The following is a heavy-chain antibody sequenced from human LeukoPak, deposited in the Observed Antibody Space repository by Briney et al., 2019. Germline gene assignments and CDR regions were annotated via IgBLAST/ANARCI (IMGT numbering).Heavy chain of an antibody. CDR3: ARDFEGYYYDSSGSPQATLLQDY. CDR2: INPSGGST. V-gene: IGHV1-46*01. CDR1: GYTFTSYY. D-gene: IGHD3-22*01. Sequence: GASVKVSCKASGYTFTSYYMHWVRQAPGQGLEWMGIINPSGGSTSYAQKFQGRVTMTRDTSTSTVYMELSSLRPEDTAVYYCARDFEGYYYDSSGSPQATLLQDYWGQGTLVTVSS. J-gene: IGHJ4*02.